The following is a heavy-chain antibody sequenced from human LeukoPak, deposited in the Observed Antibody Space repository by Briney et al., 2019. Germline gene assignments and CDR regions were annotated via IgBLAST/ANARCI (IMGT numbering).Heavy chain of an antibody. CDR2: ISGSGSST. Sequence: GGSLRLSCAASGFTFTNYAMSWVRQAPGKGLEWVSVISGSGSSTYYADSVKGRFTISRDDSKNTLYLQMNSLRAEDTAVYFCAKDSASYGPFDYWGQGTLVTVSS. D-gene: IGHD5-18*01. J-gene: IGHJ4*02. V-gene: IGHV3-23*01. CDR1: GFTFTNYA. CDR3: AKDSASYGPFDY.